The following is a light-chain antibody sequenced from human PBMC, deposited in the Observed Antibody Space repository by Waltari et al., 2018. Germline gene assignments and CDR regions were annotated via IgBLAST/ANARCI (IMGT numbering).Light chain of an antibody. CDR3: QQYSGSPWT. Sequence: DIQMTQSPSTLSASVGARVTITCRASHSISIWLAWYQQKPGKAPNLLSYKTSSLQSGVPSRFSGSGSGTEFTLTISSLQPDDFATYFCQQYSGSPWTFGQGTKVEI. J-gene: IGKJ1*01. V-gene: IGKV1-5*03. CDR1: HSISIW. CDR2: KTS.